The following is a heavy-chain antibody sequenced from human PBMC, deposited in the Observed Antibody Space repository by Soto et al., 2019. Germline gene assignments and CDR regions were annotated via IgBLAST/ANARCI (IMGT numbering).Heavy chain of an antibody. J-gene: IGHJ4*02. CDR2: ISGNNGNT. CDR3: ARERRRPYYDILTGYYPFDY. V-gene: IGHV1-18*01. CDR1: GYTFTTYD. D-gene: IGHD3-9*01. Sequence: ASVKVSCKASGYTFTTYDISWVPQAPGQGLEWMGWISGNNGNTNYAQNLRGRVTRTTDTSTNTAYMELRSLRSDDTAVYYCARERRRPYYDILTGYYPFDYWGQGPLVTVSS.